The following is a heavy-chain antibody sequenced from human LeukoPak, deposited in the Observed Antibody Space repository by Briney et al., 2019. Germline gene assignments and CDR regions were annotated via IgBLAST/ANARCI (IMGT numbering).Heavy chain of an antibody. CDR3: AREDSGGSDNDYYYYMDG. CDR2: IYYSGST. CDR1: GGSISSYY. V-gene: IGHV4-59*01. Sequence: PSETLSLTCTVSGGSISSYYGSWIRQPPGKGLEWVGYIYYSGSTKYNPSLKSRVSISVDTSKNQFSLKLSSVTAADTAVYYCAREDSGGSDNDYYYYMDGWGKGTTVTVSS. D-gene: IGHD6-19*01. J-gene: IGHJ6*03.